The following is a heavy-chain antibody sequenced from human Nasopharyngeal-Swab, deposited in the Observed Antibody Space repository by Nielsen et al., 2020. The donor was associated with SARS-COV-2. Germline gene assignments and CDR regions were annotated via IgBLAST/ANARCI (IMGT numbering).Heavy chain of an antibody. CDR2: FGTEDGET. D-gene: IGHD4-23*01. CDR3: AIVDYGGNWILGGMDV. V-gene: IGHV1-24*01. J-gene: IGHJ6*02. Sequence: WVPLTPARGPSGLGGFGTEDGETIYAQKLQGRVTIAEDTATDTAYMELSSLRSEDTAVYYCAIVDYGGNWILGGMDVWGQGTTVTVSS.